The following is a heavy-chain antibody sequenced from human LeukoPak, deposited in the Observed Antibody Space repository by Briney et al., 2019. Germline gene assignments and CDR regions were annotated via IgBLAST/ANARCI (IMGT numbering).Heavy chain of an antibody. Sequence: GGSLRLSCAASGFIFTNYWMSWVRQAPGKGLEWVANIKQDGSEKHYVDSVKGRIIISRDNAENSVYLQVNSLRAEDTAAYYCARIGYRSSSFDYWGQGTLVTVSP. CDR2: IKQDGSEK. D-gene: IGHD6-19*01. J-gene: IGHJ4*02. CDR3: ARIGYRSSSFDY. V-gene: IGHV3-7*01. CDR1: GFIFTNYW.